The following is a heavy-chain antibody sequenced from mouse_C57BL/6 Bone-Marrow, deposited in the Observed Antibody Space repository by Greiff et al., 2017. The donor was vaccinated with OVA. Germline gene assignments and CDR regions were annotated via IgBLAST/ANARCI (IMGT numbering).Heavy chain of an antibody. CDR3: VRRAMDY. CDR2: IRSKSNNYAT. V-gene: IGHV10-1*01. CDR1: GFSFNTSA. J-gene: IGHJ4*01. Sequence: EVQGVESGGGLVQPKGSLKLSCAASGFSFNTSAMNWVRQAPGKGLEWVARIRSKSNNYATYYAVSVKDRFTISRDDSESMLYLQMNNLKTEDTAMYYCVRRAMDYWGQGTSVTVSS.